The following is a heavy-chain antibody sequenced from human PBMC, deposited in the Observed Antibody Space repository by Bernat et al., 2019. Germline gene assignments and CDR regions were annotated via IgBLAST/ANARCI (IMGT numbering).Heavy chain of an antibody. J-gene: IGHJ4*02. CDR1: GFTFSSYW. CDR2: IKQDGSEK. CDR3: ASPKWSSGWYVFDY. V-gene: IGHV3-7*03. D-gene: IGHD6-19*01. Sequence: EVQLVESGGGLVQPGGSLRLSCAASGFTFSSYWMSWVRQAPGKGLEWVANIKQDGSEKDYVDSVNGRFTISRDNAKNSLYLQMNSLRAEDTAVYYCASPKWSSGWYVFDYWGQGTLVTVSS.